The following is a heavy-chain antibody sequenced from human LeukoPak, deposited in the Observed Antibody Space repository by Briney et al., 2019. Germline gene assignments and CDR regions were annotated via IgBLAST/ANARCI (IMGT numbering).Heavy chain of an antibody. CDR2: ISGSGGST. J-gene: IGHJ4*02. CDR1: RFTFSSYA. CDR3: AKSSEPYCSSTSCYLGG. V-gene: IGHV3-23*01. Sequence: GGSLRLSCAASRFTFSSYAMSWVRQAPGKGLEWVSGISGSGGSTYYADSVKGRFTISRDNSKNTLYLQMNSLRAEDTAVYYCAKSSEPYCSSTSCYLGGWGQGTLVTVSS. D-gene: IGHD2-2*01.